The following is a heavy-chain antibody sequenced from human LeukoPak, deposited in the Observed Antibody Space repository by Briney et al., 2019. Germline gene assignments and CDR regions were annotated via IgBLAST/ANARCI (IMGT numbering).Heavy chain of an antibody. J-gene: IGHJ4*02. D-gene: IGHD2-21*02. CDR2: IYYSGST. CDR3: ARGYCGGDCYLDY. V-gene: IGHV4-30-4*01. Sequence: SETLSLTCTVSGGSISSGDCYWSWIRQPPGKGLEWIGYIYYSGSTYYNPSLKSRVTISVDTSKNQFSLKLSSVAAADTAVYYCARGYCGGDCYLDYWGQGTLVTVSS. CDR1: GGSISSGDCY.